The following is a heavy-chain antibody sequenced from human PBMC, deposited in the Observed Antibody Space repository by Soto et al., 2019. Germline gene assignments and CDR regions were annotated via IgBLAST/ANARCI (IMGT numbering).Heavy chain of an antibody. J-gene: IGHJ4*02. CDR3: ARSDSPLLVDY. Sequence: PSETLSLTCNVSGGSISSGGYYWSWIRQHPGKGLEWIGYIYYSGSTYYNPSLESRVTISVDTSKNQFSLKLSSVTAADTAVYYGARSDSPLLVDYWGQGTPVTVSS. D-gene: IGHD3-22*01. CDR1: GGSISSGGYY. CDR2: IYYSGST. V-gene: IGHV4-31*03.